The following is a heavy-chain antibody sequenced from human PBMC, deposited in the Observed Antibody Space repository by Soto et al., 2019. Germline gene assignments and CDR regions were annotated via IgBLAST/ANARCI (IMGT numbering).Heavy chain of an antibody. D-gene: IGHD3-16*01. CDR2: MFYSGSS. Sequence: SLSLTCTVSGGSISSGIYYWSWIRQHPGKGLEWIGYMFYSGSSYYNPSLMSRVTISVDTSKNQFSLTLSSVTAAATAVYYCARGVREWFDPRRQATLVTV. CDR3: ARGVREWFDP. CDR1: GGSISSGIYY. V-gene: IGHV4-31*03. J-gene: IGHJ5*02.